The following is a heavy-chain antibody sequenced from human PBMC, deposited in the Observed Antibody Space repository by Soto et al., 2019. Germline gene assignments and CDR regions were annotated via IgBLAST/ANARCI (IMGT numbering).Heavy chain of an antibody. J-gene: IGHJ4*02. D-gene: IGHD2-2*01. CDR1: GGSFSGYY. CDR3: ARNRVRDCSSTSCSRGLDY. Sequence: QVQLQQWGAGLLKPSETLSLTCAVFGGSFSGYYWSWIRQPPGKGLERIGEINHSGSTNYNPSLKSRVTISVDTSKNQFSLKLSSVTAADTAVYYCARNRVRDCSSTSCSRGLDYWGQGTLVTVSS. V-gene: IGHV4-34*01. CDR2: INHSGST.